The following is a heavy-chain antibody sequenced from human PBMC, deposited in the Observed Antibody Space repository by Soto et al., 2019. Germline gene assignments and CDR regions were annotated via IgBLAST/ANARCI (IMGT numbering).Heavy chain of an antibody. V-gene: IGHV4-39*01. CDR1: GGSISSSSYY. Sequence: ETLSLTCTVSGGSISSSSYYWGWIRQPPGKGLEWIGSIYYSGSTYYNPSLKSRVTISVDTSKNQFSLKLSSVTAADTAVYYCARLGAARLVYYYXMDVWGQGTTVTVSS. CDR2: IYYSGST. J-gene: IGHJ6*02. D-gene: IGHD6-6*01. CDR3: ARLGAARLVYYYXMDV.